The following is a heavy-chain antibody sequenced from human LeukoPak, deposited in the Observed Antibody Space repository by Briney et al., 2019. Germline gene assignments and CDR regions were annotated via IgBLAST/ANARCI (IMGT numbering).Heavy chain of an antibody. J-gene: IGHJ5*02. CDR3: ARDLTGWVVAATEFDP. V-gene: IGHV3-21*01. CDR1: GFTFSSYS. Sequence: GGSLRLSCAASGFTFSSYSMNWVRQAPGKGLEWVSSISSSSSYIYYADSVKGRFTISRDNAKNSLYLQMNSLRAEDTAVYYCARDLTGWVVAATEFDPWGQGTLVTVSS. CDR2: ISSSSSYI. D-gene: IGHD2-15*01.